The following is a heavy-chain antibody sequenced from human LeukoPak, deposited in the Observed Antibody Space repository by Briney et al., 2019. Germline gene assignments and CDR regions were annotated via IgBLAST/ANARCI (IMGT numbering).Heavy chain of an antibody. J-gene: IGHJ5*02. Sequence: ASVKVSCKASGGTFSSYAISWVRQAPGQGLEWMGGIIPIFGTANYAQKFQGRVTITADKSTSTAYMELSSLRSEDTAVYYCARDHIGYSYDLGWFDPWGQGTLVTVSS. CDR2: IIPIFGTA. V-gene: IGHV1-69*06. D-gene: IGHD5-18*01. CDR1: GGTFSSYA. CDR3: ARDHIGYSYDLGWFDP.